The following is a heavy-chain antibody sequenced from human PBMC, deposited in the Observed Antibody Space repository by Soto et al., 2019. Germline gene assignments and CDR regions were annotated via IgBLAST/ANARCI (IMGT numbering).Heavy chain of an antibody. CDR3: ARGHYGGYYFDY. CDR1: GGSFSGYY. D-gene: IGHD4-17*01. V-gene: IGHV4-34*01. Sequence: ASETLSLTCAVSGGSFSGYYWNWIRQPPGKGLEWIGEINHSGSTNYNPSLKSRVTISVDTSKNQFSLKLSSVTAADTAVYYCARGHYGGYYFDYWGQGTLVTVSS. CDR2: INHSGST. J-gene: IGHJ4*02.